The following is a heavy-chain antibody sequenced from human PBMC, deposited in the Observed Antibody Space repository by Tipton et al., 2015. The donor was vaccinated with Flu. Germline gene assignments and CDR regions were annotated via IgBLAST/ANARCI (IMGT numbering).Heavy chain of an antibody. D-gene: IGHD2-21*02. CDR1: GGSISSHY. Sequence: TLSLTCTISGGSISSHYWTWIRQPAGKGLEWIGRIYSTGSTNYNPSLKNRVTMSVDTSKNQLSLNLTPVTAADTAVYFCARDSILTHANTGFDAFDIWGQGTVVNVSS. J-gene: IGHJ3*02. V-gene: IGHV4-4*07. CDR3: ARDSILTHANTGFDAFDI. CDR2: IYSTGST.